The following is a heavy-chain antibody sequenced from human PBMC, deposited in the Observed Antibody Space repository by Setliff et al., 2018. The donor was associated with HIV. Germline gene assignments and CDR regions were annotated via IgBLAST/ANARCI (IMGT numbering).Heavy chain of an antibody. CDR1: GFTFSSYG. J-gene: IGHJ4*02. Sequence: TGGSLRLSCAASGFTFSSYGMHWVRQAPGKGLEWVAFIRYDGSNKYYADSVKGRFTIPRDNSKNTLYLQMNSPRAEDTAVYYCARHPYGVFDYWGQGTLVTVSS. D-gene: IGHD3-3*01. CDR3: ARHPYGVFDY. V-gene: IGHV3-30*02. CDR2: IRYDGSNK.